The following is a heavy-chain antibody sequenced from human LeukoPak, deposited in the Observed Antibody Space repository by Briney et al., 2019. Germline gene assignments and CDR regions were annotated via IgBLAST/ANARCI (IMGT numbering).Heavy chain of an antibody. Sequence: PSETLSLTCTVSGGSISNLDYYWTWIRQPAGKRLEWIGRIYTSGGTNYNPSLKSRVTMSVDKSKNQISLNLASLTAADTALYYCAGRGSSSGTFDVWGPGTFVTVSS. D-gene: IGHD2-2*01. CDR1: GGSISNLDYY. J-gene: IGHJ4*03. V-gene: IGHV4-61*02. CDR3: AGRGSSSGTFDV. CDR2: IYTSGGT.